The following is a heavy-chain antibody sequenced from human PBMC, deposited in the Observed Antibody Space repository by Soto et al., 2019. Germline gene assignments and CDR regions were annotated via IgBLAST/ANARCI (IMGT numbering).Heavy chain of an antibody. CDR2: MNPNSGNT. CDR1: GYTFTSYD. Sequence: QVQLVQSGAEVKKPGASVKVSCKASGYTFTSYDINWVRQATGQGLEWMGWMNPNSGNTGYAQKFQGRVTMTRNTSISTAYMELSSLRSEDTAVYYCATNDYVWGSYRYTVGGRLADWYYGMDVWGQGTTVTVSS. CDR3: ATNDYVWGSYRYTVGGRLADWYYGMDV. D-gene: IGHD3-16*02. J-gene: IGHJ6*02. V-gene: IGHV1-8*01.